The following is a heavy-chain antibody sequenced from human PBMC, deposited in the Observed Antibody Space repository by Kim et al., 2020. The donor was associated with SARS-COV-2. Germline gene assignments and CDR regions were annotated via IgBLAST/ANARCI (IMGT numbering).Heavy chain of an antibody. CDR1: GFSFSDSW. J-gene: IGHJ4*02. V-gene: IGHV3-74*01. Sequence: GGSLRRSCEASGFSFSDSWLHWVRQAPGKGLVWVSRIRGDGGSITYVDSVKGRFTISRDNTKNTLYLQMNSLRAEDTAVYYCARGWSPGYWGQGTLVTVSS. CDR3: ARGWSPGY. CDR2: IRGDGGSI. D-gene: IGHD3-3*01.